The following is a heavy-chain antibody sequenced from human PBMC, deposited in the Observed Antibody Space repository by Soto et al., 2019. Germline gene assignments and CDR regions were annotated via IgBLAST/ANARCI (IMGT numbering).Heavy chain of an antibody. V-gene: IGHV4-31*03. Sequence: ASETLSLTCTVSGGSISSGDNFWSWIRQHPGKGLEWIGYIFYSGNTFYNPSLKSRLTISIDTSKNQFSLKLSSVTPADTAVYYCARDRPWPPNYHYYSMDVWGQGTAVTVSS. CDR2: IFYSGNT. D-gene: IGHD1-1*01. CDR1: GGSISSGDNF. J-gene: IGHJ6*02. CDR3: ARDRPWPPNYHYYSMDV.